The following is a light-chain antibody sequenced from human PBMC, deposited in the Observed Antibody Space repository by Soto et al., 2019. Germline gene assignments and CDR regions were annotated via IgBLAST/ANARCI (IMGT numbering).Light chain of an antibody. J-gene: IGKJ4*01. V-gene: IGKV1-13*02. CDR3: QQHNALPLT. CDR2: DAS. CDR1: QDIKSA. Sequence: AIQLTQSPSSLSASVGDRVTISCRASQDIKSALVWYQRKPGKPPKLLVYDASSLEGGVPSRFSGSGSGTDFTLTISSLQPEDLATYYCQQHNALPLTLGGGTKVDIK.